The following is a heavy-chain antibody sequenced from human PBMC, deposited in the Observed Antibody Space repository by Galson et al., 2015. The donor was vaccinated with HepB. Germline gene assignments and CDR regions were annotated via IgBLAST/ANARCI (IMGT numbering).Heavy chain of an antibody. V-gene: IGHV4-39*07. Sequence: ETLSLTCTVSGGSISSSGYYWGWIRQPPGKGPEWVGSINHSGSTNYNPPLKSRVTISVDTSKNQFSLKLSSVTAADTAVYYCARSAPWLGFDYWGQGTLVTVSS. J-gene: IGHJ4*02. CDR3: ARSAPWLGFDY. CDR2: INHSGST. D-gene: IGHD3-10*01. CDR1: GGSISSSGYY.